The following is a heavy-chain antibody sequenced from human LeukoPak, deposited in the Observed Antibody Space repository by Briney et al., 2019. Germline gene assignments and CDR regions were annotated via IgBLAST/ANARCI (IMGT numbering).Heavy chain of an antibody. Sequence: GGSLRLSCAASGFTFSSYAMSWVRQAPGKGLEWVSAISGSGGRIYYGASVKGRFTISRDNSKNTLNLQMNSLRAEDTALYYCARGSGPGAVFDYWGQGTLVTVSS. CDR2: ISGSGGRI. CDR3: ARGSGPGAVFDY. D-gene: IGHD2-15*01. J-gene: IGHJ4*02. CDR1: GFTFSSYA. V-gene: IGHV3-23*01.